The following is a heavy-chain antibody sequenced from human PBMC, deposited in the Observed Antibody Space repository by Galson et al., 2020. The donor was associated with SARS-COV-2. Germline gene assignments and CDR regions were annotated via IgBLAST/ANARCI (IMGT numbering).Heavy chain of an antibody. V-gene: IGHV3-48*04. CDR2: ISSTSSTL. D-gene: IGHD1-26*01. J-gene: IGHJ4*02. CDR3: AREKGAHY. Sequence: GGSLRLSCAASGFSFSLYSMHWVRQAPGKGLEWVSYISSTSSTLWYADSVRGRFTVLRDNAKDSLYLQMNSLRVEDTAVYYCAREKGAHYWCQGSLVTVSS. CDR1: GFSFSLYS.